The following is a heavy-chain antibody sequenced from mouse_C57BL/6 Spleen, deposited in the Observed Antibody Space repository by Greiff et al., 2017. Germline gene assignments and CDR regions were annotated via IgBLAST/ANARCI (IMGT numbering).Heavy chain of an antibody. D-gene: IGHD3-2*02. Sequence: EVQLQQSGPELVKPGASVKISCKASGYTFTDYYMNWVKQSHGNSLEWIGDINPNNGGTSYNQKFKGKATLTVDTSSSTAYMELRSLTSEDSAVYYCERERTAQAHFDYWGQGTTLTVSS. CDR3: ERERTAQAHFDY. CDR2: INPNNGGT. CDR1: GYTFTDYY. V-gene: IGHV1-26*01. J-gene: IGHJ2*01.